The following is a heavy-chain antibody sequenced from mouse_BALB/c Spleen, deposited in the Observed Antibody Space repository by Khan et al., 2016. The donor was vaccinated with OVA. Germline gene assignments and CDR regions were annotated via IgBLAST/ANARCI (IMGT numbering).Heavy chain of an antibody. V-gene: IGHV2-6-1*01. CDR3: TRSYADYACYAMDY. CDR2: IWSDGST. D-gene: IGHD2-13*01. CDR1: GFSLTTYG. Sequence: QVQLKESGPGLVAPSQSPSITCTITGFSLTTYGVHWVRQPPGKGLEWLVVIWSDGSTTYNSALNSRLSISQDNSKSQVFLKMSSLQTDDTAMYSGTRSYADYACYAMDYWGQGTSVTVSS. J-gene: IGHJ4*01.